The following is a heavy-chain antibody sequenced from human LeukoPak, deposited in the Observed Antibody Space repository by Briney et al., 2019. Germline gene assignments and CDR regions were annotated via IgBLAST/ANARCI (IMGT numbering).Heavy chain of an antibody. CDR2: ISGSGGST. CDR3: AKVRSTYYYYMDV. V-gene: IGHV3-23*01. D-gene: IGHD2-15*01. CDR1: GFTFSSYA. Sequence: GGSLRLSCATSGFTFSSYAMSWIRQAPGKGLEWVSAISGSGGSTYYADSVKGRFTISRDNSKNTLYLQMNSLRAEDTAVYYCAKVRSTYYYYMDVWGKGTTVTVSS. J-gene: IGHJ6*03.